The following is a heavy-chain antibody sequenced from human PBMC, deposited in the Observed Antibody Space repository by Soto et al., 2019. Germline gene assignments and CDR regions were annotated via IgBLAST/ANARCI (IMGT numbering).Heavy chain of an antibody. J-gene: IGHJ4*02. Sequence: EVQLVECGGDLVEPGRSLRLSCAASGFPFDDYGVHWVRQQQGKGLEWVPGINWNGDATGYADSVKGRFTISRDNAKNSLYLQMNSLTTEDTAVYYCATLPLYGSGFDCWGQGTLVTVSS. V-gene: IGHV3-9*01. CDR1: GFPFDDYG. CDR2: INWNGDAT. D-gene: IGHD3-10*01. CDR3: ATLPLYGSGFDC.